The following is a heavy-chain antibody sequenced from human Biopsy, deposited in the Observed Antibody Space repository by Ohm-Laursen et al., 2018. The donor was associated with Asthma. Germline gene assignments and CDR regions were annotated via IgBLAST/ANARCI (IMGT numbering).Heavy chain of an antibody. CDR1: GFTFSDYY. J-gene: IGHJ4*02. Sequence: GSLRLSCAASGFTFSDYYMSWIRQAPGKGLEWISYINGKSNSIEYADSVKGRFTISRDNAKNSLYLQMDSLRAEDTAVYYCARGDSSGLSHYYFDYWGQGTLVTVSS. CDR3: ARGDSSGLSHYYFDY. V-gene: IGHV3-11*01. D-gene: IGHD3-22*01. CDR2: INGKSNSI.